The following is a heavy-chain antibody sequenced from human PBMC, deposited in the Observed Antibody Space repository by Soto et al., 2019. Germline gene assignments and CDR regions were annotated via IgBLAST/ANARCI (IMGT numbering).Heavy chain of an antibody. D-gene: IGHD2-2*01. J-gene: IGHJ4*02. CDR2: MYHSGST. Sequence: QLQLQESGSGLVRPSQTLSLTCAVYGGSISRGGYSWSWVRQPPGKGLEWIGYMYHSGSTYYNPSLKSRVTISIDRSKNQFSLKLSSVTAADTAVYYCARVPDYWGQGILVTVSS. CDR1: GGSISRGGYS. CDR3: ARVPDY. V-gene: IGHV4-30-2*01.